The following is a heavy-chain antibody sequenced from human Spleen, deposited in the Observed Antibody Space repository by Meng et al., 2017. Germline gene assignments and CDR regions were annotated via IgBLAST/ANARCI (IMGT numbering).Heavy chain of an antibody. CDR3: ARDRYSNYYYYYGMDV. CDR1: GGTFSSYT. J-gene: IGHJ6*02. CDR2: IIPILGIA. D-gene: IGHD4-11*01. V-gene: IGHV1-69*04. Sequence: SVKVSCKASGGTFSSYTISWVRQAPGQGLEWMGRIIPILGIANYAQKFQGRVTITADESTSTAYMELSSPRSEDTAVYYCARDRYSNYYYYYGMDVWGQGTTVTVSS.